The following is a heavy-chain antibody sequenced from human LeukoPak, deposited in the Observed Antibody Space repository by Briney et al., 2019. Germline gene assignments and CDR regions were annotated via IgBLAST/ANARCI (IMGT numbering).Heavy chain of an antibody. CDR1: GGSFSGYY. CDR2: INHSGST. J-gene: IGHJ4*02. Sequence: SETLSLTCAVYGGSFSGYYWSWIRQPPGKGLEWIGEINHSGSTNYNPSLKSRVTISVDTSKSQFSLKLSSVTAADTAVYYCARGSDYDILTGYYPLRYWGQGTLVTVSS. CDR3: ARGSDYDILTGYYPLRY. D-gene: IGHD3-9*01. V-gene: IGHV4-34*01.